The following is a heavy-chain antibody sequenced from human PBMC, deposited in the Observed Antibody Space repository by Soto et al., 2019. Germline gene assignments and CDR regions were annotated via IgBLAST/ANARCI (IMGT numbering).Heavy chain of an antibody. V-gene: IGHV3-23*01. Sequence: PGGPLSPSSTAPAFIYGSFPLSCVRQAPGEGLDWVSAFCGSGGGTYYADTGKGRFTISRVSSKYTLYLQLHSLSAEGTAVSYRAKAKLGGTLVLLNYYYGMDVWGRGNTFTVSS. J-gene: IGHJ6*02. CDR1: AFIYGSFP. CDR2: FCGSGGGT. CDR3: AKAKLGGTLVLLNYYYGMDV. D-gene: IGHD1-1*01.